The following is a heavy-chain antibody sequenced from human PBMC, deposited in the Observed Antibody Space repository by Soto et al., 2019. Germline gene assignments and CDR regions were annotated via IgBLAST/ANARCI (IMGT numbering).Heavy chain of an antibody. J-gene: IGHJ6*03. CDR2: IKQDGSEK. CDR1: GFTFSSYW. CDR3: ARDLRGYSGYDFHYYYYMDV. Sequence: GGSLRLSCAASGFTFSSYWMSWVRQAPGKGLEWVANIKQDGSEKYYVDSVKGRFTISRDNAKNSLYLQMNSLRAEDTAVYYCARDLRGYSGYDFHYYYYMDVWGKGTTVTVSS. V-gene: IGHV3-7*01. D-gene: IGHD5-12*01.